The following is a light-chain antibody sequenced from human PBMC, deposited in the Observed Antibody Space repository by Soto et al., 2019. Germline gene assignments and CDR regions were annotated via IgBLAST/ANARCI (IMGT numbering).Light chain of an antibody. J-gene: IGLJ2*01. V-gene: IGLV2-14*01. Sequence: QSVLTQPASVSGSPGQSITISCTGTSSDVGRYNYVSWYKQHPGKAPKLIIHEVSSRPSGVSNRFSGSKSGNTASLTISGLQAEDEADYYCTSYTSSRNILFGGGTQLTVL. CDR2: EVS. CDR1: SSDVGRYNY. CDR3: TSYTSSRNIL.